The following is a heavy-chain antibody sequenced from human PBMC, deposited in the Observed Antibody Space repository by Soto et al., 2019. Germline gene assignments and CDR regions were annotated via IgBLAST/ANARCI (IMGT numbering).Heavy chain of an antibody. D-gene: IGHD3-10*01. CDR3: ARLLWFGELGGFDP. Sequence: EVQLVESGGGLVQPGGSLRLSCPASGFTVSSNYMSWVRQAPGKGLERVSVIYSGGSTYYAASVKGRFTISRHNSKNTLYLQMISLRAEDTAVYYCARLLWFGELGGFDPWGQGTLVTVSS. J-gene: IGHJ5*02. V-gene: IGHV3-53*04. CDR1: GFTVSSNY. CDR2: IYSGGST.